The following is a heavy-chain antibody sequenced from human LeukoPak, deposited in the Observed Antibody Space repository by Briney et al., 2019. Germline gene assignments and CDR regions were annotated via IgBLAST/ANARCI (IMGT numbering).Heavy chain of an antibody. Sequence: SVKVSCKASGGTFSRYAISWVRQAPGQGLEWMGGIIPIFGTANYAQKFQGRVTITADESTSTAYMELSSLRSEDTAVYYCARAGYSSSWFDYWGQGTLVTVSS. CDR2: IIPIFGTA. CDR1: GGTFSRYA. CDR3: ARAGYSSSWFDY. D-gene: IGHD6-13*01. J-gene: IGHJ4*02. V-gene: IGHV1-69*13.